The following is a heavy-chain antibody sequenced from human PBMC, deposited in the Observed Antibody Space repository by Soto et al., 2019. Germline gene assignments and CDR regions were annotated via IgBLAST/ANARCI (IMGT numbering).Heavy chain of an antibody. CDR3: ARDLGWLQSEPRGYYYYGMDV. D-gene: IGHD5-12*01. V-gene: IGHV3-33*01. Sequence: QVQLVESGGGVVQPGRSLRLSCAASGFTFSSYGMHWVRQAPGKGLEWVAVIWYDGSNKYYADSVKGRFTISRDNSKNTLYLQMNSLRAEDTAVYYCARDLGWLQSEPRGYYYYGMDVWGQGTTVTVSS. CDR1: GFTFSSYG. CDR2: IWYDGSNK. J-gene: IGHJ6*02.